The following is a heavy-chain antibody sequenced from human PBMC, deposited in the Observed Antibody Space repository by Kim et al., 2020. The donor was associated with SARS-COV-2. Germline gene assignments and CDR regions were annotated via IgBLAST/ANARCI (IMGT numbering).Heavy chain of an antibody. CDR1: GFTFTSSA. V-gene: IGHV1-58*01. CDR2: IVVGSGNT. Sequence: SVKVSCKASGFTFTSSAVQWVRQARGQRLEWIGWIVVGSGNTNYAQKFQERVTITRDMSTSTAYMDLSSLRSEDTAVYYCAAGGINYYDSSGIPPYAFDIWGQGTMVTVSS. D-gene: IGHD3-22*01. CDR3: AAGGINYYDSSGIPPYAFDI. J-gene: IGHJ3*02.